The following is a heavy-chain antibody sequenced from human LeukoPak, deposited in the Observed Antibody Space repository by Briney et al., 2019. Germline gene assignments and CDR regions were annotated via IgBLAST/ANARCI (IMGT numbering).Heavy chain of an antibody. Sequence: ASVTVSFTASGSTFTIYDINRERQATGQGLEWMGWMNPNSGNTGYAQKFQGSVTMTRNTSISTAYMELSSLRSEDTAVYYCARGMLYYYGSGSYYNEDYWGQGTLVTVSS. J-gene: IGHJ4*02. CDR2: MNPNSGNT. V-gene: IGHV1-8*01. D-gene: IGHD3-10*01. CDR1: GSTFTIYD. CDR3: ARGMLYYYGSGSYYNEDY.